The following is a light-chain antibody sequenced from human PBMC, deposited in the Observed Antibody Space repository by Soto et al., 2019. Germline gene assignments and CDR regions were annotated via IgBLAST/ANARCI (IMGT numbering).Light chain of an antibody. V-gene: IGLV2-14*01. CDR3: CSYSSSSTRV. Sequence: QSALTQPASVSGSPGQSITISCTGTNSDVGGYNYVSWYQQHPGKAPKLMIYDVSNRPSGVSNRFSGSKSGNTASLTISGLQADDEAYYYCCSYSSSSTRVFGGGTQLTVL. CDR1: NSDVGGYNY. CDR2: DVS. J-gene: IGLJ2*01.